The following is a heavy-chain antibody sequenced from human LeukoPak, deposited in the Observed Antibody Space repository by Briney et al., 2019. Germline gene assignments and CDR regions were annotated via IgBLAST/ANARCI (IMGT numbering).Heavy chain of an antibody. V-gene: IGHV3-21*01. CDR3: ARAQPTGKHSDY. J-gene: IGHJ4*02. Sequence: PGGSLRLSCAASGFTFSSYSMNWVRQAPGKGLEWVSSISSSSSYIYYADSVKGRFTISRDNAKNSLYLQMNSLRAEDTAVYYCARAQPTGKHSDYRGQGTLVTVSS. CDR1: GFTFSSYS. CDR2: ISSSSSYI. D-gene: IGHD3-10*01.